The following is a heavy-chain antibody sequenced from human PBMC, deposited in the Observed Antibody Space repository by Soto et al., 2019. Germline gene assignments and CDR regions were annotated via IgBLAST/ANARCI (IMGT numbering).Heavy chain of an antibody. CDR1: GFTLHDYA. CDR2: IYWNSDRI. V-gene: IGHV3-9*01. Sequence: EAQLVESGGGLVQPGTSLRLSCAASGFTLHDYAMHWVRQAPGKGLEWVSRIYWNSDRIYYADSVKGRFTISRDNAKKSMYLQMTGLRAEDTALYYCIKDISPGGLDYWGQGARVIVS. D-gene: IGHD3-16*01. J-gene: IGHJ4*02. CDR3: IKDISPGGLDY.